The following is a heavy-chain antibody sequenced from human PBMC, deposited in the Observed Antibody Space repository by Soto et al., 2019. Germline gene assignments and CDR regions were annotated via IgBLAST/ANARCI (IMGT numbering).Heavy chain of an antibody. CDR2: ISGSGGST. CDR3: AKPGGVATETLDY. V-gene: IGHV3-23*01. Sequence: EVQLLESGGGLVQPGGSLRLSCAASGFTFSSYAMSWVHQAPGKGLEWVSAISGSGGSTYYADSVKGRFTISRDNSKNTLYLQMNSLRAEDTAVYYCAKPGGVATETLDYWGQGTLVTVSS. J-gene: IGHJ4*02. CDR1: GFTFSSYA. D-gene: IGHD5-12*01.